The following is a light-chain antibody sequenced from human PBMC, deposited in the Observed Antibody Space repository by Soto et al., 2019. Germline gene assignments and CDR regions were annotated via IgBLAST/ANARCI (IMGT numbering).Light chain of an antibody. CDR2: GAS. CDR1: ERIYSAY. CDR3: QQYGNSPKT. Sequence: EIVMTQSPATLSLSRGERATLSCRASERIYSAYLGWYQQKPGQAPRLLIYGASSRATGIPDRFSGSGSGTDFTLTITRLAREDFAVYYCQQYGNSPKTFGQGTKVDSK. J-gene: IGKJ1*01. V-gene: IGKV3-20*01.